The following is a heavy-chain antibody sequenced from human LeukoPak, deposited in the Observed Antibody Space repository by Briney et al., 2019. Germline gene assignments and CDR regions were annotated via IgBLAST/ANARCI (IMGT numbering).Heavy chain of an antibody. CDR1: GFTFYKYG. D-gene: IGHD3-22*01. V-gene: IGHV3-30*02. Sequence: GGSLRLSCAASGFTFYKYGMHWVRQAPGKGLEWVTFIHYDGSNEYYSDSVKGRFTISRDNAKNSLYLQMNSLRAEDTAVYYCARRLHFRLWDSSDYYPYWGQGTLVTVSS. CDR3: ARRLHFRLWDSSDYYPY. J-gene: IGHJ4*02. CDR2: IHYDGSNE.